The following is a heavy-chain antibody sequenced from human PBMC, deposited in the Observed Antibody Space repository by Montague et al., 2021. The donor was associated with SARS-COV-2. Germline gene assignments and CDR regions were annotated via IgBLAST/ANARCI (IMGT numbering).Heavy chain of an antibody. V-gene: IGHV4-34*01. Sequence: ETLSLTCAVHGTSFSGYYWNWIRQPPGKGLEWIGEINHGGSTKYSPSLKSRLTISADTSKNQFSLKLTSVAAADTAVYYCARLRDGVVPSPILGIGPYFTYYYMDVWGKGTTVTVSS. D-gene: IGHD2-15*01. CDR1: GTSFSGYY. CDR2: INHGGST. CDR3: ARLRDGVVPSPILGIGPYFTYYYMDV. J-gene: IGHJ6*03.